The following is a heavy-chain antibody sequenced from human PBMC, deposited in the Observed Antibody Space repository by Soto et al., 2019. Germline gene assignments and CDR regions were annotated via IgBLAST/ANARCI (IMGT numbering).Heavy chain of an antibody. CDR2: LSWNSGNI. V-gene: IGHV3-9*01. CDR1: GFRFEDYA. Sequence: PGGSLRLSCAASGFRFEDYAMHWVRQAPGKGLEWVSGLSWNSGNIGYADSVKGRFTISRDNAKKSLYLQMNSLRAEDTALYYCAKLGTGTVNDALDIWGQGAMVTVSS. CDR3: AKLGTGTVNDALDI. D-gene: IGHD1-7*01. J-gene: IGHJ3*02.